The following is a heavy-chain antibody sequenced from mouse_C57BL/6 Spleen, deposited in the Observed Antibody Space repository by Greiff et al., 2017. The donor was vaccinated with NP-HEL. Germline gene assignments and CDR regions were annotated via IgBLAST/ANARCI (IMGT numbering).Heavy chain of an antibody. J-gene: IGHJ1*03. D-gene: IGHD1-1*01. CDR1: GYAFSSSW. Sequence: QVQLKESGPELVKPGASVKISCKASGYAFSSSWMNWVKQRPGKGLEWIGRIYPGDGDTNYNGKFKGKATLTADKSSSTAYMQLSSLTSEDSAVYFCARGDYYGTDVWGTGTTVTVSS. CDR2: IYPGDGDT. V-gene: IGHV1-82*01. CDR3: ARGDYYGTDV.